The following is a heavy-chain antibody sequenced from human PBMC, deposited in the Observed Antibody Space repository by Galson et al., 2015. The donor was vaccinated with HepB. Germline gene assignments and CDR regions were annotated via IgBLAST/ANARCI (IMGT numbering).Heavy chain of an antibody. J-gene: IGHJ5*02. CDR3: ARDRPGTQFGP. CDR2: INAGNGNT. D-gene: IGHD3/OR15-3a*01. CDR1: GYTFTSYA. Sequence: SVKVSCRASGYTFTSYAMHWVRQAPGQRLEWMGWINAGNGNTKYSQKFQGRVTITRDTSASTAYMELSSLRSEDTAVYYCARDRPGTQFGPWGQGTLVTVSS. V-gene: IGHV1-3*01.